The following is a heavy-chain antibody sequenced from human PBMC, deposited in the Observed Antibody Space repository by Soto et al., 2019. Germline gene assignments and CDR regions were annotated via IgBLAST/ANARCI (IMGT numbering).Heavy chain of an antibody. Sequence: QVQLVQSGAEVKKPGASVKVSCKASGYTFTSYGISWVRQAPGQGLEWMGWISASNGNTHYAQKLQGSVTMTPATSTSTAYMELRGRSSGDTAVYYCARDNGYESDYWGQGTLVTVSS. D-gene: IGHD5-12*01. CDR3: ARDNGYESDY. CDR1: GYTFTSYG. V-gene: IGHV1-18*01. CDR2: ISASNGNT. J-gene: IGHJ4*02.